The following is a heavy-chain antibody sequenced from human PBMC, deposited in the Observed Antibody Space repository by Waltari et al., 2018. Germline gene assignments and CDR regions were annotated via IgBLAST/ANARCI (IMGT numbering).Heavy chain of an antibody. Sequence: QVQLVQSGAEVKKPGSSVKVSCKASGGTFSSYAISWVRQAPGQGLEWMGGIIPIFGTANYAQKFQGRVTITTDESTSTAYMELSILRSEDTAVYYCASLSGVIRKYYFDYWGQGTLVTVSS. CDR1: GGTFSSYA. V-gene: IGHV1-69*05. J-gene: IGHJ4*02. CDR3: ASLSGVIRKYYFDY. CDR2: IIPIFGTA. D-gene: IGHD2-21*01.